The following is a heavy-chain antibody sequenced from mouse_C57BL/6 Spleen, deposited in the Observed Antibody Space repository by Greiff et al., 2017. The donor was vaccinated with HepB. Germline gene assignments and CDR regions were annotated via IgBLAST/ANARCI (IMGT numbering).Heavy chain of an antibody. CDR3: ARSWGDANYYAMDY. V-gene: IGHV1-80*01. J-gene: IGHJ4*01. CDR1: GYAFSSYW. D-gene: IGHD3-3*01. Sequence: QVQLKESGAELVKPGASVKISCKASGYAFSSYWMNWVKQRPGKGLEWIGQIYPGDGDTNYNGKFKGKATLTADKSSSTAYMQLSSLTSEDSAVYFCARSWGDANYYAMDYWGQGTSVTVSS. CDR2: IYPGDGDT.